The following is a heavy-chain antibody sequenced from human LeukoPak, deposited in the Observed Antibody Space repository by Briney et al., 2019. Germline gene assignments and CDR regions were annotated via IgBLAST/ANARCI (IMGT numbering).Heavy chain of an antibody. J-gene: IGHJ4*02. D-gene: IGHD3-10*02. CDR1: GFTVSSNY. V-gene: IGHV3-53*01. CDR3: ARADYYVQFDY. CDR2: IYGGGST. Sequence: GRSLRLSCAASGFTVSSNYMSWVRQAPGKGLEWVSVIYGGGSTYYADSVKGRFTISRDNSKNTLYLQMNSLRAEDTAVYYCARADYYVQFDYWGQGTLVTVSS.